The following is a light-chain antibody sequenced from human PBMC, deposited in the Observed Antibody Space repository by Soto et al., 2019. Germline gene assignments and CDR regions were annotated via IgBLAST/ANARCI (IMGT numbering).Light chain of an antibody. CDR2: GNS. V-gene: IGLV1-40*01. J-gene: IGLJ1*01. CDR3: QSYESSLSDYV. Sequence: QSVLTQPPSVSGAPGQRVTISCTGSRSNIGAGYDVHWYQQLPGTAPKLLIYGNSNRPSGVPDRFSGSKSGTSASLAITGLQAEDEADYYCQSYESSLSDYVFGTGTKVTVL. CDR1: RSNIGAGYD.